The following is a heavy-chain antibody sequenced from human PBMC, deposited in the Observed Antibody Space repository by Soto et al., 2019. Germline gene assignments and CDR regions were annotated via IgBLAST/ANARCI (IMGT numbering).Heavy chain of an antibody. Sequence: QVQLQESGPGLVKPSQTLSLTCTVSGDSIKRDDYYWSWIRQPPGKGLEWIGYILYSGTTYYNPSLKSPLIISLDPSKNQFSLNLTSVTAADTAVYYCARDGGPLYYGMDFWGQGTTVTVSS. V-gene: IGHV4-30-4*01. D-gene: IGHD3-10*01. CDR2: ILYSGTT. CDR1: GDSIKRDDYY. CDR3: ARDGGPLYYGMDF. J-gene: IGHJ6*02.